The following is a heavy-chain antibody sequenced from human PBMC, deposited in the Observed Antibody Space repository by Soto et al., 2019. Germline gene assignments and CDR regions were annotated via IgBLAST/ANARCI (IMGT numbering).Heavy chain of an antibody. CDR2: INPSGGST. Sequence: ASVKVSCKASGYTFTSYYMHWVRQAPGQGLEWMGIINPSGGSTSYAQKFQGRVTMIRDTSTSTVYMELSSLRSEDTAVYYCAREIFIPIAVAGTRTTGYYSYGMDVCGPGTTVIVSS. CDR1: GYTFTSYY. J-gene: IGHJ6*02. CDR3: AREIFIPIAVAGTRTTGYYSYGMDV. D-gene: IGHD6-19*01. V-gene: IGHV1-46*01.